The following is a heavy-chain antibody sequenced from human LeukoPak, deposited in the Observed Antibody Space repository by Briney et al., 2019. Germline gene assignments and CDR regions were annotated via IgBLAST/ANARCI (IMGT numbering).Heavy chain of an antibody. Sequence: PGGSLRLSCAASGFTFSSYWMTWVRQAPGKGLEWVANIKQDGSEKYYVDSVEGRFTISRDNAKSSLYLQMNSLRAEDTAVYYCARGWDLTDFDYWGQGTLVTVSS. CDR2: IKQDGSEK. J-gene: IGHJ4*02. D-gene: IGHD1-26*01. CDR3: ARGWDLTDFDY. V-gene: IGHV3-7*01. CDR1: GFTFSSYW.